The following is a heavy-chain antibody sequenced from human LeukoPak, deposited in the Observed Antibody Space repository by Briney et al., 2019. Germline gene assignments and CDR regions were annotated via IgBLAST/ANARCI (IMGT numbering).Heavy chain of an antibody. Sequence: ASVKVSCKASGYTFTSYDINWVRQATGQGLEWMGWMNPNSGNTGYAQKFQGRVTITRNISISTAYMELSSLRSEDTAVYYCARVPTRYCSSTSCYNVAFDPWGQGTLVTVSS. D-gene: IGHD2-2*02. CDR3: ARVPTRYCSSTSCYNVAFDP. CDR1: GYTFTSYD. J-gene: IGHJ5*02. V-gene: IGHV1-8*03. CDR2: MNPNSGNT.